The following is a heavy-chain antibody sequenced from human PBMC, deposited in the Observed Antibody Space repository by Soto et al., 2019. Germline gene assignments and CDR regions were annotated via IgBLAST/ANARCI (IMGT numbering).Heavy chain of an antibody. CDR2: IYPGDSDT. J-gene: IGHJ4*02. CDR3: AIRLYYDYVWGSYPMRY. Sequence: PGASLKISCKRSGYSFTSYWIDWVRQMPGKGLEWMGIIYPGDSDTRYSPSFQDQVTISTDKSISTAYLQWSSLKASDTAVYYCAIRLYYDYVWGSYPMRYWGQGTLVTVSS. CDR1: GYSFTSYW. V-gene: IGHV5-51*01. D-gene: IGHD3-16*01.